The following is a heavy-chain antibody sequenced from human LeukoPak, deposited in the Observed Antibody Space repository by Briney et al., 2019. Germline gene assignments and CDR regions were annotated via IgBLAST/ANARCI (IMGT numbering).Heavy chain of an antibody. V-gene: IGHV3-30*02. Sequence: GGSLRLSCAASGFTFSRYGMHSVRQAPGKRLEWVAFIPYDGSNKYYADSVKGRFTISRDNSKNTLYLQMNSLRAEDTAVYYCAKGIWFGEFGDGVTWGQGTLVTVSS. CDR2: IPYDGSNK. J-gene: IGHJ4*02. CDR1: GFTFSRYG. D-gene: IGHD3-10*01. CDR3: AKGIWFGEFGDGVT.